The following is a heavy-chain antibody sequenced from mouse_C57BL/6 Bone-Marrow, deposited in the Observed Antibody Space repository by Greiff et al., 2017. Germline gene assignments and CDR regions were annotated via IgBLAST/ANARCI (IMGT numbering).Heavy chain of an antibody. J-gene: IGHJ1*03. CDR1: GYTFTDYY. Sequence: VQLQQSGPELVKPGASVKISCKASGYTFTDYYMNWVKQSHGKSLEWIGDINPNNGCTIYNQKFKGKATLTVDKSSSTAYMELRSLTSEESAVYYCARPDGYYGYFDVWGTGTTVTCSS. CDR2: INPNNGCT. V-gene: IGHV1-26*01. D-gene: IGHD2-3*01. CDR3: ARPDGYYGYFDV.